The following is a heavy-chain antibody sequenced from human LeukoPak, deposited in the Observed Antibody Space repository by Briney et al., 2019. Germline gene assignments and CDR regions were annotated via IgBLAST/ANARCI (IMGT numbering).Heavy chain of an antibody. J-gene: IGHJ6*02. Sequence: SQTLSLTCAISGDSVSSNSAAWNWIRQSPSRGLEWLGRTYYRSKWYNDYAVSVKSRITINPDTSKNQFSLQLNSVTPEDTAVYYCARGRNPYYDFWSGYYTPDYGMDVWGQGTTVTVSS. D-gene: IGHD3-3*01. CDR2: TYYRSKWYN. V-gene: IGHV6-1*01. CDR1: GDSVSSNSAA. CDR3: ARGRNPYYDFWSGYYTPDYGMDV.